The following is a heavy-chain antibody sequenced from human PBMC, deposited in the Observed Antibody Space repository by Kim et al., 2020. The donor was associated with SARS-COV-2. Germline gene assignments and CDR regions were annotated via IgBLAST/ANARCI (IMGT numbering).Heavy chain of an antibody. CDR1: GGSFSGYY. J-gene: IGHJ6*02. Sequence: SETLSLTCAVYGGSFSGYYWSWIRQPPGKGLEWIGEINHSGSTNYNPSLKSRVTISVDTSKNQFSLKLSSVTAADTAVYYCARARSSSPNSYYYYYGMDVWGQGTTVTVSS. V-gene: IGHV4-34*01. D-gene: IGHD6-6*01. CDR3: ARARSSSPNSYYYYYGMDV. CDR2: INHSGST.